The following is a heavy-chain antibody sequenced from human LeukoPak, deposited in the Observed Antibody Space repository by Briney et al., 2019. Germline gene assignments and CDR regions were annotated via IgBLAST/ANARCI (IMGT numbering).Heavy chain of an antibody. CDR2: ISSDGSNK. CDR3: TKGGVGSGSYYRCDN. Sequence: PGGSLRLSCAASGFTFSTYAMHWVRQAPGKGLEWMALISSDGSNKYYADSVEGRFTISRDNSRNTLYLEVNNLRAKDTALYYCTKGGVGSGSYYRCDNWGQGTLVTVSS. D-gene: IGHD3-10*01. CDR1: GFTFSTYA. J-gene: IGHJ4*02. V-gene: IGHV3-30*18.